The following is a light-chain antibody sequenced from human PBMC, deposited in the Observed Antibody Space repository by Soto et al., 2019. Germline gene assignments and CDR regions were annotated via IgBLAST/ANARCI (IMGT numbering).Light chain of an antibody. CDR1: SSDVGGYNY. Sequence: QSALTQPPSASGSPGQSVTISCTGTSSDVGGYNYVSWYQQHPVKVTKLMVYEVNKRPSGVPDRFSGSKSGNTASLTVSGLQAEDEAYYYCSSYAGGNNVFGTGTKLTVL. J-gene: IGLJ2*01. CDR2: EVN. CDR3: SSYAGGNNV. V-gene: IGLV2-8*01.